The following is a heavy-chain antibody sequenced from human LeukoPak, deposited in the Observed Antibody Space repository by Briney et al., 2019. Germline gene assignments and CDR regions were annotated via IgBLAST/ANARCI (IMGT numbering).Heavy chain of an antibody. CDR1: GFTFSSYG. D-gene: IGHD3-10*01. V-gene: IGHV3-30*18. Sequence: PGGSLRLSCAASGFTFSSYGMHWVRQAPGKGLEWVAVISYDGSNKYYADSVKGRFTISRDNSKNTLYLQMNSLRAEDTAVYYCAKDPSTWRMVRGVYYFDYWGQGTLVTVSS. CDR3: AKDPSTWRMVRGVYYFDY. J-gene: IGHJ4*02. CDR2: ISYDGSNK.